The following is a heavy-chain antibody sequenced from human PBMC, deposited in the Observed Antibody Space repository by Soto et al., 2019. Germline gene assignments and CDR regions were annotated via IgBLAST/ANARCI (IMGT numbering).Heavy chain of an antibody. CDR2: IIPIFGTR. CDR3: ARGVRMAEERYFQH. CDR1: GGTFSSYA. J-gene: IGHJ1*01. V-gene: IGHV1-69*12. Sequence: QVQLVQSGAEVKKPGSAVKVSCKASGGTFSSYAISWVRQAPGQGLEWMGGIIPIFGTRNYAQKFQVRVTITAEDSTSTAYMEMSSLRSEDTAVYYCARGVRMAEERYFQHWGQGTLVTVSS. D-gene: IGHD2-15*01.